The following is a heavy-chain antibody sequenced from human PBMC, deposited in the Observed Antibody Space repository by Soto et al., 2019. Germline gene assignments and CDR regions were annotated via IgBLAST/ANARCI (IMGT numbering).Heavy chain of an antibody. CDR3: ARGGGVGVAGSAAFDM. V-gene: IGHV1-2*02. CDR1: GYPVTAYY. CDR2: INPATGAA. Sequence: QLHLVQSGAVVKKPGASVTVSCSASGYPVTAYYMHWVRQAPGRGLEWMGGINPATGAAKYTQTFQGRVTMARVTSTRTGFLELSGLTSEDTAVFYCARGGGVGVAGSAAFDMWGQGTLVTVSS. J-gene: IGHJ3*02. D-gene: IGHD3-3*01.